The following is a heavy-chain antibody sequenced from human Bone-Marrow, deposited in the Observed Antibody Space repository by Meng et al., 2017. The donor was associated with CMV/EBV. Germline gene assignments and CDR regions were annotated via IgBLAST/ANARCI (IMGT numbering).Heavy chain of an antibody. CDR1: GFTFSSYA. CDR3: ARGLTVVTRYYYYGMDV. V-gene: IGHV3-48*04. CDR2: ISSSGSTI. D-gene: IGHD4-23*01. Sequence: GESLKISCAASGFTFSSYAMSWVRQAPGKGLEWVSYISSSGSTIYYADSVKGRFTISRDNAKNSLYLQMNSLRAEDTAVYYCARGLTVVTRYYYYGMDVWGQGNTVTVAS. J-gene: IGHJ6*02.